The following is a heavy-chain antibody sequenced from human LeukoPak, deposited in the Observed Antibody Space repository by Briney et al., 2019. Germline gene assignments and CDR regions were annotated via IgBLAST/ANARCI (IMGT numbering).Heavy chain of an antibody. CDR3: ARDWSGSYDY. Sequence: GRSLRLSCAASGFTFSSYAMHWVRQAPGKGLEWVAVISYDGSNKYYADSVKGRFTISRDNSKNTLYLQMNSLRAEGTAVYYCARDWSGSYDYWGQGTLVTVSS. D-gene: IGHD1-26*01. CDR1: GFTFSSYA. CDR2: ISYDGSNK. J-gene: IGHJ4*02. V-gene: IGHV3-30-3*01.